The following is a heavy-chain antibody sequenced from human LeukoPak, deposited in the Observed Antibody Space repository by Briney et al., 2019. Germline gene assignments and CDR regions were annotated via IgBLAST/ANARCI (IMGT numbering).Heavy chain of an antibody. V-gene: IGHV3-15*01. CDR3: TTGLYCSSTSCRSPADY. CDR2: IKSKTDGGTT. Sequence: GGSLRLSCAASGFTFSNAWMSWVRQAPGKGLEWVGRIKSKTDGGTTDYAAPVEGRFTISRDDSKNTLYLQMNSLKTEDTAVYYCTTGLYCSSTSCRSPADYWGQGTLVTVSS. CDR1: GFTFSNAW. J-gene: IGHJ4*02. D-gene: IGHD2-2*01.